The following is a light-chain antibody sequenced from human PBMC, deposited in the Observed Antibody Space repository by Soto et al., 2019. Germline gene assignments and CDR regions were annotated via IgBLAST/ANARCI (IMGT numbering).Light chain of an antibody. V-gene: IGKV1-9*01. Sequence: IQLTQSPSSLSASVGDRVTISCRASQGIATFLAWYQQKPGKAPKLLIYGASTLQSGVPSRFSGSGSGTDFTLTISRLQPEDFATYYCHQLNSFPIPFGPGTKVDIK. CDR3: HQLNSFPIP. CDR1: QGIATF. J-gene: IGKJ3*01. CDR2: GAS.